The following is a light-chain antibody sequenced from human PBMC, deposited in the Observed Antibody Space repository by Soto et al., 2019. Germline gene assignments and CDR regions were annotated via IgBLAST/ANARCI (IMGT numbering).Light chain of an antibody. J-gene: IGLJ1*01. V-gene: IGLV2-14*01. CDR3: SSYTSSYTLDV. CDR1: SSDVGGYNY. CDR2: EVS. Sequence: QSALTQPASVSGSPGQSITISCTGTSSDVGGYNYVSWYQPHPGKAPKLMIYEVSNRPSGVSDRFSGSKSGNTASLTISGLQAEDEADYYCSSYTSSYTLDVFGTGTKLTVL.